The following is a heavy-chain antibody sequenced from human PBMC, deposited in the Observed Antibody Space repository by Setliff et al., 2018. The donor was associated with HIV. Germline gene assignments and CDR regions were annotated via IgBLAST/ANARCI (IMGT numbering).Heavy chain of an antibody. CDR2: INWNGGST. V-gene: IGHV3-20*01. CDR3: AREGEAIFGVVHYGMDV. CDR1: GFIFDDYG. D-gene: IGHD3-3*01. Sequence: PGGSLRLSCAASGFIFDDYGMSWVRQAPGKGLEWVSGINWNGGSTGYADSVKGRFTISRDNAKNSLYLQMNSLRAEDTALYHCAREGEAIFGVVHYGMDVWGQGTTVTVSS. J-gene: IGHJ6*02.